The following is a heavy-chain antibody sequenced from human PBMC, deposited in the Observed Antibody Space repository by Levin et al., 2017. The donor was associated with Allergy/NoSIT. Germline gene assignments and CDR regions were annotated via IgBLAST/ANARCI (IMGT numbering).Heavy chain of an antibody. J-gene: IGHJ5*02. Sequence: SETLSLTCAIYGGSFRGYYWSWIRQPPGKGLEWIGEITHSGSTNYNPSPKSRVTISIDTSKNQFSLKLRSVTAADTAVYYCAKSGRHYCSNTSCDWLPSWCDPWGQGALVTVSS. D-gene: IGHD2-2*01. CDR1: GGSFRGYY. CDR2: ITHSGST. CDR3: AKSGRHYCSNTSCDWLPSWCDP. V-gene: IGHV4-34*01.